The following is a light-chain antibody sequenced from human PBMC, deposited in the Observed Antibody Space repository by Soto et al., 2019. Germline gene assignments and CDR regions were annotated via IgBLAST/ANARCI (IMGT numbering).Light chain of an antibody. CDR3: QQYDSPPFT. CDR1: QDISNC. V-gene: IGKV1-33*01. J-gene: IGKJ2*01. Sequence: DTQMTQSPSDLSASIGDRVTITCQASQDISNCLNWYQQKPGKAPQLLIYGASKLETGIPLRFSGSGSGTDFSLTISSLQPEDIAAFYCQQYDSPPFTFGQGTNLEIK. CDR2: GAS.